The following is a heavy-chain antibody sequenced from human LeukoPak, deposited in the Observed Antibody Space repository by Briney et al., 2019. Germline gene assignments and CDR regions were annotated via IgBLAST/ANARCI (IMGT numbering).Heavy chain of an antibody. J-gene: IGHJ6*03. V-gene: IGHV4-59*01. CDR3: ARYSSSWYGYYYYYMDV. CDR1: GGSISSYY. Sequence: SETLSLTXTVSGGSISSYYWSWIRQPPGKGLEWLGYIYYSGSTNYNPSLKSRVTISVDTSKNQFSLKLSSVTAADTAVYYCARYSSSWYGYYYYYMDVWGKGTTVTVSS. D-gene: IGHD6-13*01. CDR2: IYYSGST.